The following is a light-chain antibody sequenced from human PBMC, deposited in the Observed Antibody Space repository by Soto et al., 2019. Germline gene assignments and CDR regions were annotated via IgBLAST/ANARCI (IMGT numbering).Light chain of an antibody. J-gene: IGLJ2*01. V-gene: IGLV1-47*01. Sequence: QLVLTQPPSASGTPGQRVTISCSRSSSNIGTNYVYWYQHLPGTAPKLLIYRNNQRPSGVPDRFSGSKSGTSASLAISGLRSEDEADYYCAAWDDSLSGPVFGGGTKLTVL. CDR1: SSNIGTNY. CDR3: AAWDDSLSGPV. CDR2: RNN.